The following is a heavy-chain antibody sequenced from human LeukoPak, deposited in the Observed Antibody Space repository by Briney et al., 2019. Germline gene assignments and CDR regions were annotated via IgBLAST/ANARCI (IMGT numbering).Heavy chain of an antibody. CDR2: ISTSSSYI. CDR1: GFTFSRYS. V-gene: IGHV3-21*04. J-gene: IGHJ4*02. D-gene: IGHD3-10*01. Sequence: GGSLRLSCSASGFTFSRYSMTWVRQAPGKGLEWVSSISTSSSYIYYADSVKGRFTISRDNSKNTLYLQMNSLRAEDTAVYYCAKDTMVRGVIGYWGQGTLVTVSS. CDR3: AKDTMVRGVIGY.